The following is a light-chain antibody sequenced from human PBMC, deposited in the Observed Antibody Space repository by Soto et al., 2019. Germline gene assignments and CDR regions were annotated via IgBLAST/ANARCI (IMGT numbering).Light chain of an antibody. Sequence: DIQMTQSPSTLSASVGDRVTITSRASQSISSWLAWYQQIPGKAPELLSYRSSGLESGVPSSFGGSGSGTECTLTISSLQPDDFATYYCQQYNTYSWTFGQGTKVDI. CDR2: RSS. J-gene: IGKJ1*01. CDR3: QQYNTYSWT. V-gene: IGKV1-5*03. CDR1: QSISSW.